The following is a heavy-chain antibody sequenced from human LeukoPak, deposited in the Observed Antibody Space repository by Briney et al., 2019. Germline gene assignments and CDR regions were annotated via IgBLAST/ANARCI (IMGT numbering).Heavy chain of an antibody. V-gene: IGHV3-23*01. J-gene: IGHJ6*02. CDR3: AKSSGRSYYYGMDV. CDR2: ISGSGGST. D-gene: IGHD6-6*01. Sequence: GGSLRLSCAASGFTFSSYAMSWVRQAPGKGLEWVSAISGSGGSTYYADSVKGRFTISRDNSKNTLYLQTNSLRAEDTAVYYCAKSSGRSYYYGMDVWGQGTTVTVSS. CDR1: GFTFSSYA.